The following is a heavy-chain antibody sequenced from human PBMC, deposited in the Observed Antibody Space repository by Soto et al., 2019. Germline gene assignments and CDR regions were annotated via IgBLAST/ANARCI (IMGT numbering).Heavy chain of an antibody. CDR1: GYTFTSYG. CDR3: ARDGGLRFFYYYGMDV. CDR2: ISAYNGNT. V-gene: IGHV1-18*04. J-gene: IGHJ6*02. D-gene: IGHD3-3*01. Sequence: GASVNVSFKASGYTFTSYGISWVRQAPGQGLEWMGWISAYNGNTNYAQKLQGRVTMTTDTSTSTAYMELRSLRSDDTAVYYCARDGGLRFFYYYGMDVWGQGTTVTVSS.